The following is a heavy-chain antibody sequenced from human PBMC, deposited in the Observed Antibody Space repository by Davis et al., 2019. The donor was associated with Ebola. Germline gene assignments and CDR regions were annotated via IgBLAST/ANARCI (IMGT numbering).Heavy chain of an antibody. CDR1: GYTFTSYG. J-gene: IGHJ6*02. CDR3: ARDQKSDFWSGYPLGMDV. V-gene: IGHV1-18*01. Sequence: ASVKVSCKASGYTFTSYGISWVRQAPGQGLEWMGWISAYNGNTNYAQKLQGRVTMTTDTSTSTAYMELRSLRSDDTAVYYCARDQKSDFWSGYPLGMDVWGQGTAVTVSS. CDR2: ISAYNGNT. D-gene: IGHD3-3*01.